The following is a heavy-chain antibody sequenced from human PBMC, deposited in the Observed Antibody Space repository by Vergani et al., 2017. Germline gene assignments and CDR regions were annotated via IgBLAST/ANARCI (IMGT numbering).Heavy chain of an antibody. CDR2: ISSSGSTI. D-gene: IGHD7-27*01. Sequence: EVQLVESGGGLVQPGGSLRLSCAASGFTFSSYEMNWVRQAPGKGLEWVSYISSSGSTIYYADSVKGRFTTSRDNAKNSLYLQMISLRAEDTAVYYCAGAFNWGGGRWGQGTLVTVSS. J-gene: IGHJ4*02. CDR1: GFTFSSYE. V-gene: IGHV3-48*03. CDR3: AGAFNWGGGR.